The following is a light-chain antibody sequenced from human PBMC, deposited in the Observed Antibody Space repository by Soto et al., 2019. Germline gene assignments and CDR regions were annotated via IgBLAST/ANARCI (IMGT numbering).Light chain of an antibody. Sequence: QSVLTQPPSVSAAPGQKVTISCSGSSSNIGNNYVSWYQQLPGTAPKLLIYDNNKRPSGIPDRFSGSKSGTSASLAIAGLQAEDEADYYCQSYDGSLSGWVFGGGTKLTVL. V-gene: IGLV1-51*01. CDR1: SSNIGNNY. CDR3: QSYDGSLSGWV. CDR2: DNN. J-gene: IGLJ3*02.